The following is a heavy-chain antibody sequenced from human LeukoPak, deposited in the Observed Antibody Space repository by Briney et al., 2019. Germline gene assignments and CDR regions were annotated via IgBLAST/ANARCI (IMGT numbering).Heavy chain of an antibody. D-gene: IGHD1-26*01. CDR3: ARSVGATFWFDP. CDR1: GYTFTSYA. V-gene: IGHV1-3*03. J-gene: IGHJ5*02. CDR2: INAGNGNT. Sequence: GSVKVSCMASGYTFTSYAMHWVGQAPGQRLEWMGWINAGNGNTKYSQEFQGRVTITRDTSASTAYLELSSLRSEDMTVYYCARSVGATFWFDPWGQGTLVTVSS.